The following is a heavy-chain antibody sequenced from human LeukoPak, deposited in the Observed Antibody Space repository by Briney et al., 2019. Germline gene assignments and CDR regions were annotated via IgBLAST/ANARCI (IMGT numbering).Heavy chain of an antibody. CDR1: GYTFTTYY. V-gene: IGHV1-46*01. CDR2: INPSGSST. D-gene: IGHD3-22*01. CDR3: ASNSYYYDSSGFDAFDI. Sequence: ASVKVSCKASGYTFTTYYMHWVRQAPGQGLEWMGIINPSGSSTSYAQNFQGRVTMTRDTSTSTVYMELSSLRSDDTAVYYCASNSYYYDSSGFDAFDIWGQGTMVPVTS. J-gene: IGHJ3*02.